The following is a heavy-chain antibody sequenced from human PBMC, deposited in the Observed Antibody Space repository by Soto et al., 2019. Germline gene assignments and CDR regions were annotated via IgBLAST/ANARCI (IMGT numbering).Heavy chain of an antibody. J-gene: IGHJ5*02. CDR3: AKSSMVNWVDWLDP. D-gene: IGHD5-18*01. V-gene: IGHV3-23*01. CDR2: ISGDGSST. CDR1: GFTFSSYA. Sequence: PGGSLRLSCAASGFTFSSYAMTWVRQPPGKGLEWISAISGDGSSTHYADSVKGRFTISRGNSKNTLYLQMNSLRVDDTAVYYCAKSSMVNWVDWLDPWGQGTLVTVSS.